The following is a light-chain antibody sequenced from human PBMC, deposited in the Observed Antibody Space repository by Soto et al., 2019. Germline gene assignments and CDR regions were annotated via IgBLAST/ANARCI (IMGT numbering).Light chain of an antibody. Sequence: DIQMTQSPSSLCASVGDRVTITCRASQSIGTYLSWYQHKPGKAPKLLIYAASSLQSGVPSRFSGSGSGTDFTLTISSLQPEDFATYYCQQSYSTPITFGQGTRLEIK. J-gene: IGKJ5*01. V-gene: IGKV1-39*01. CDR2: AAS. CDR1: QSIGTY. CDR3: QQSYSTPIT.